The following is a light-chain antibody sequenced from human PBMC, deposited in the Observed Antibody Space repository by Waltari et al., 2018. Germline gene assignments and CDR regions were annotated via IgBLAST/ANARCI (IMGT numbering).Light chain of an antibody. CDR3: QQYYDSPRT. Sequence: DIVLTQSPDSLAVSLGERATINCKSSQNILYNSNNKNYLAWYQQRSGQPPKLLISWAHSRASGVPDRFRGSGSGTDFTLTITSLQAEDVAIYYCQQYYDSPRTFGQGTKVEIK. J-gene: IGKJ1*01. CDR2: WAH. CDR1: QNILYNSNNKNY. V-gene: IGKV4-1*01.